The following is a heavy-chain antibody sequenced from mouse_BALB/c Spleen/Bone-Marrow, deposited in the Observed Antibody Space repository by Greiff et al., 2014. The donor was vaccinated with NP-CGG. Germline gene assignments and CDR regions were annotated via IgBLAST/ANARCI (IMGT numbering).Heavy chain of an antibody. J-gene: IGHJ3*01. D-gene: IGHD2-3*01. CDR3: ARGAAYGYYLGLAY. V-gene: IGHV1S29*02. Sequence: VQLQQPGPELVKPGASVKISCKASGYTFTDYNMHWVKQSHGKSLEWIGYIYPYNGGTVYKQKFKSKATLTVDNSSSTANVELRSLTSEDSAVYYCARGAAYGYYLGLAYWGQGTLVTVSA. CDR2: IYPYNGGT. CDR1: GYTFTDYN.